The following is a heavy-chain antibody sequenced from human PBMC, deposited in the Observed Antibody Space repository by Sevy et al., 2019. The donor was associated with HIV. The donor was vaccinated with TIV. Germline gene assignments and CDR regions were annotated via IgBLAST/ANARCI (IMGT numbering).Heavy chain of an antibody. Sequence: GGSLRLSCAASGFTFRTSGMHWVRQAPGKGLEWVAVISNDGGNQYYADSVKGRFTISRDNSKNTVYLQMNSLRAEDTAVYYCAKDVSDGYNYFLDFWGQGALVTVSS. CDR1: GFTFRTSG. J-gene: IGHJ4*02. D-gene: IGHD5-12*01. CDR2: ISNDGGNQ. CDR3: AKDVSDGYNYFLDF. V-gene: IGHV3-30*18.